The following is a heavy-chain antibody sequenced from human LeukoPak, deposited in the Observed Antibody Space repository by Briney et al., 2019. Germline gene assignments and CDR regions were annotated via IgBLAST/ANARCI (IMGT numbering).Heavy chain of an antibody. Sequence: GGSLRLSCAASGFTFSSYSMNWVRQAPGKGLEWVSSISSSSTYIYYADSLKGRFTISRDNAKNSLYLQMNSLRAEDTAVYYCAKERTHLAATRYFDYWGQGTLVTVSS. V-gene: IGHV3-21*01. CDR1: GFTFSSYS. CDR2: ISSSSTYI. J-gene: IGHJ4*02. CDR3: AKERTHLAATRYFDY. D-gene: IGHD2-15*01.